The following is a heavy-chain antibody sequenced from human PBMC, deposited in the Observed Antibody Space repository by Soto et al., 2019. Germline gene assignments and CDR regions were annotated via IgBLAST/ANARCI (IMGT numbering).Heavy chain of an antibody. CDR3: ARAGFERLYFDQ. J-gene: IGHJ4*02. D-gene: IGHD1-1*01. CDR1: GFTVTNSY. Sequence: EVQLVESGGXLIQPGGSLRLSCAASGFTVTNSYMAWVRQAPGKGLEWVSVVYTSGRTYHADSVKGRFTVSRDISTNMFFLQMNKLSAEDMATYYCARAGFERLYFDQWGRGTLVTVSS. CDR2: VYTSGRT. V-gene: IGHV3-53*01.